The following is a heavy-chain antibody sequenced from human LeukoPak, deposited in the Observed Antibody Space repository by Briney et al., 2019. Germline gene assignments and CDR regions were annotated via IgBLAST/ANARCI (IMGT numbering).Heavy chain of an antibody. V-gene: IGHV4-59*01. CDR3: ARDATSSRAAEGAFDI. J-gene: IGHJ3*02. D-gene: IGHD6-13*01. Sequence: TPSETLSLTCTVSGGSISSYYWSWIRQPPGKGLEWIGYIYYSGSTNYNPSLKSRVTISVDTSKNQFSLKLSSVTAADTAVYYCARDATSSRAAEGAFDIWGQGTMVTVSS. CDR2: IYYSGST. CDR1: GGSISSYY.